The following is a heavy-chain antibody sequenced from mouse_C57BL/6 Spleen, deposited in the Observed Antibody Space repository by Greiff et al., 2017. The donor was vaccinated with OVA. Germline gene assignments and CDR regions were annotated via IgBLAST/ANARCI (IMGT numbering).Heavy chain of an antibody. J-gene: IGHJ4*01. D-gene: IGHD1-1*01. V-gene: IGHV1-76*01. CDR1: GYTFTDYY. CDR2: IYPGSGNT. Sequence: QVQLQQSGAELVRPGASVKLSCKASGYTFTDYYINWVKQRPGQGLEWIARIYPGSGNTYYNEKFKGKATLTAEKSSSTAYMQLSSLTSEDSAVYFCARDGYITTVVADAMDYWGQGTSVTVSS. CDR3: ARDGYITTVVADAMDY.